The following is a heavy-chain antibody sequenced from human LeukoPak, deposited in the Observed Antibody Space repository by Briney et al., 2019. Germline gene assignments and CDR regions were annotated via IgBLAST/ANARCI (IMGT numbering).Heavy chain of an antibody. Sequence: ASVKVSSKVSGYTFTDYYMHWVQQAPGKGLEWMGLVHPEDGETIYAEKFQGRVNITGETSADTAYMELGSLRSEDTAVYYCATPRYSGSYGDAFDIWGQGTMVTVSS. CDR3: ATPRYSGSYGDAFDI. CDR2: VHPEDGET. D-gene: IGHD1-26*01. CDR1: GYTFTDYY. V-gene: IGHV1-69-2*01. J-gene: IGHJ3*02.